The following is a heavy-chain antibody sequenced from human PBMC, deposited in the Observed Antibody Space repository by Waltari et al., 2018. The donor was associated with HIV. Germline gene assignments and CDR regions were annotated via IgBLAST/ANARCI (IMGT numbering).Heavy chain of an antibody. D-gene: IGHD2-21*02. J-gene: IGHJ6*02. Sequence: EVQLVESGGGLVQPGGSLSLSCAASGSPVRSNYLHWVRQAPGKGLEWVSVIYSGGSTYYADSVKGRFTISRDNSKNTLYLQMNSLRAEDTAVYYCASIAYCGGDCYPRGMDVWGQGTTVTVSS. V-gene: IGHV3-66*01. CDR1: GSPVRSNY. CDR2: IYSGGST. CDR3: ASIAYCGGDCYPRGMDV.